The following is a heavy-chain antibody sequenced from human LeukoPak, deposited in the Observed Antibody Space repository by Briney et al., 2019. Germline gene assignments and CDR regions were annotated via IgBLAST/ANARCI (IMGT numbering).Heavy chain of an antibody. CDR2: INSDGSST. Sequence: GSLGLSCAAPGFHFNSHWMHWVRQAPGKGLVWVSRINSDGSSTSYADSVKGRFTISRDNAKNTLYLQMNSLRAEDTAVYYCARSGGSYYSFDYWGQGTLVTVSS. V-gene: IGHV3-74*01. CDR1: GFHFNSHW. J-gene: IGHJ4*02. CDR3: ARSGGSYYSFDY. D-gene: IGHD1-26*01.